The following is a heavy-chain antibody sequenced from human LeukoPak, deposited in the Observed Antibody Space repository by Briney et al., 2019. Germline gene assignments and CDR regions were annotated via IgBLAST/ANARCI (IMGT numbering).Heavy chain of an antibody. J-gene: IGHJ4*02. V-gene: IGHV1-18*01. CDR1: GYTFTSYG. CDR2: ISGYNGYT. CDR3: ARNNYYDSSGYYSK. D-gene: IGHD3-22*01. Sequence: ASVKVSCKASGYTFTSYGISWVRQAPGQGLEWMGWISGYNGYTHYANNHQGRVTMTRDTSISTAYMELSRLRSDDTAVYYCARNNYYDSSGYYSKWGQGTLVTVSS.